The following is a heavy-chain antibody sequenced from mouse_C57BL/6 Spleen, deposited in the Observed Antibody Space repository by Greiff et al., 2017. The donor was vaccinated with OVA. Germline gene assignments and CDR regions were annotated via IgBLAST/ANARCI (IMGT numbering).Heavy chain of an antibody. Sequence: EVKLQESGPGLVKPSQSLSLTCSVTGYSITSGYYWNWIRQFPGNKLEWMGYISYDGSNNYNPSLKNRISITRDTSKNQFFLKLNSVTTEDTATYYCARELAMDYWGQGTSVTVSS. CDR1: GYSITSGYY. CDR2: ISYDGSN. J-gene: IGHJ4*01. V-gene: IGHV3-6*01. CDR3: ARELAMDY.